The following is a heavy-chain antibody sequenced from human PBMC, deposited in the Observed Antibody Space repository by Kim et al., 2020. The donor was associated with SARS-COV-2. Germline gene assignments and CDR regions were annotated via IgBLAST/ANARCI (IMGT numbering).Heavy chain of an antibody. CDR3: ARGPPPDQGKYYFDY. V-gene: IGHV3-30*01. D-gene: IGHD2-2*01. Sequence: AAPVRGRVTISRDNPKNTAYLQMNSLQADDTAVYYCARGPPPDQGKYYFDYGGQGTLVTVSS. J-gene: IGHJ4*02.